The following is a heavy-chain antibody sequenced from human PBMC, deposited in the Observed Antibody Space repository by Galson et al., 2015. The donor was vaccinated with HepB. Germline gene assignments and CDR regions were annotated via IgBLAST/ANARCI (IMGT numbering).Heavy chain of an antibody. J-gene: IGHJ3*02. CDR1: GFTFSSYS. CDR2: ISSSSSTI. CDR3: AGEGVPAAMGAFDI. D-gene: IGHD2-2*01. V-gene: IGHV3-48*04. Sequence: SLRLSCAASGFTFSSYSMNWVRQAPGKGLEWVSYISSSSSTIYYADSVKGRFTISRDNAKNSLYLQMNSLRAEDTAVYYCAGEGVPAAMGAFDIWGQGTMVTVSS.